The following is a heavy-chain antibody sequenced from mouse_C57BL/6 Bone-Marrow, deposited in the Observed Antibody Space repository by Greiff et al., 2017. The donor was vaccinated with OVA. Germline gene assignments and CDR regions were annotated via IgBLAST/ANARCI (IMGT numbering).Heavy chain of an antibody. D-gene: IGHD2-2*01. Sequence: QVQLQQSGAELARPGASVKMSCKASGYTFTSYTMHWVKQRPGQGLEWIGYINPSSGYTKYDQKFKDKATLTADKSSSTAYMQLSSLTSEDSAVYYCARGYDEGFDYWGQGTTLTVSS. CDR2: INPSSGYT. J-gene: IGHJ2*01. CDR1: GYTFTSYT. V-gene: IGHV1-4*01. CDR3: ARGYDEGFDY.